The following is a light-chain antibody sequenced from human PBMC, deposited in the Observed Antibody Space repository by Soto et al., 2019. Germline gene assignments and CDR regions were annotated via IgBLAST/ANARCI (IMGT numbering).Light chain of an antibody. CDR3: QQYYDWPPNT. CDR2: GAS. Sequence: TQSPALLSVSPGETATLSCKASQPIANKLAWYQQSPGQTPRLLIYGASTRASGVPDRFSGSGSGTDFTLTITSPQAEDFATYYCQQYYDWPPNTFGQGTKFDIK. CDR1: QPIANK. V-gene: IGKV3D-15*01. J-gene: IGKJ2*01.